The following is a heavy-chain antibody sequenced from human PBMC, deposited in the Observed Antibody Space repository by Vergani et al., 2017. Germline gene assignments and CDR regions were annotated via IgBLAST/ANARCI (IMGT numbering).Heavy chain of an antibody. V-gene: IGHV1-69*13. CDR2: IIPIFGTA. CDR1: GGTFSSYA. J-gene: IGHJ5*02. CDR3: AVRTNIAEAGTANWFDP. D-gene: IGHD6-13*01. Sequence: QVQLVQSGAEVKKPGSSVKVSCKASGGTFSSYAISWVRQAPGQGLEWMGRIIPIFGTANYAQKFQGRVTITADESTSTAYMELSSLRSEDTAVYYCAVRTNIAEAGTANWFDPWGQGTLVTVSS.